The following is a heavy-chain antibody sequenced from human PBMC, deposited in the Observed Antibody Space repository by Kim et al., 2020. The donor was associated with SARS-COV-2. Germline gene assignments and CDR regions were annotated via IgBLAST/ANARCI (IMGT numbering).Heavy chain of an antibody. CDR2: T. J-gene: IGHJ4*02. D-gene: IGHD6-19*01. Sequence: TYYTPSLKSRVTISVDTSKNQFSLKLSSVTAADTAVYYCARVPVAGTLDYWGQGTLVTVSS. V-gene: IGHV4-31*02. CDR3: ARVPVAGTLDY.